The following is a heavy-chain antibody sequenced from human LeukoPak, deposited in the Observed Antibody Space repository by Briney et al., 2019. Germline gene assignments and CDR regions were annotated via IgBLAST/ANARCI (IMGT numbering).Heavy chain of an antibody. CDR3: ARDRNGGFDY. V-gene: IGHV3-30-3*01. D-gene: IGHD3-10*01. CDR2: ISYDGSIK. Sequence: GGSLILSCAASGFTFSSYAMHWVRQAPGKGLEWVAVISYDGSIKSDADSVKGRFTISRDNSKNTLYLQMNSLRAEDTAVYYCARDRNGGFDYWGQGSLVTVSS. CDR1: GFTFSSYA. J-gene: IGHJ4*02.